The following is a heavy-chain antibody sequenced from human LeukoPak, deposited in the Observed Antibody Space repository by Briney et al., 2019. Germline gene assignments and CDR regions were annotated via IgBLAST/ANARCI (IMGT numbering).Heavy chain of an antibody. V-gene: IGHV3-74*01. CDR2: IRGDGSST. CDR1: GFTFSTYW. Sequence: PGRSLRLSCAASGFTFSTYWMHWVRQAPGKGLVWVSSIRGDGSSTNYAGSVKGRFTISRDNAENTLYLRMNSLRAEDTAVYYCARATSETSYNYWGQGTLVTVSS. D-gene: IGHD3-10*01. J-gene: IGHJ4*02. CDR3: ARATSETSYNY.